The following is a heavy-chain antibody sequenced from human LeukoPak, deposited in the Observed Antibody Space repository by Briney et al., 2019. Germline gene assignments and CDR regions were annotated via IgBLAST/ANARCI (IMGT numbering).Heavy chain of an antibody. J-gene: IGHJ6*02. Sequence: PGGSLRLSCAASGFTFSSYAMSWVRQAPGKGLEWASAISGSGGSTYYADSVKGRFTISRDNSRNTLYLQMNSLRAEDTAVYYCAKDSSRLYYYYGMDVWGQGTTVTVSS. CDR2: ISGSGGST. D-gene: IGHD6-13*01. CDR1: GFTFSSYA. V-gene: IGHV3-23*01. CDR3: AKDSSRLYYYYGMDV.